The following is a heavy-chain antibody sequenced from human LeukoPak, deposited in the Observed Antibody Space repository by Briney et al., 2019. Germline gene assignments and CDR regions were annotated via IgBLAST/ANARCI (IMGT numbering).Heavy chain of an antibody. CDR3: ARKGYSYGYAFDI. CDR1: GGSISSYY. J-gene: IGHJ3*02. Sequence: ASETLSLTCTVSGGSISSYYWSWIRQPPGKGLEWIGYIYYSGSTNYNPSLKSRATISVDTSKNQFSLKLSSVTAADTAVYYCARKGYSYGYAFDIWGQGTMVTVSS. V-gene: IGHV4-59*01. D-gene: IGHD5-18*01. CDR2: IYYSGST.